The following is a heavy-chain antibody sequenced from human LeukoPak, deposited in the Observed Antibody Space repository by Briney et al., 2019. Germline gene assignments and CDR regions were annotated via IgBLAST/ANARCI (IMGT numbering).Heavy chain of an antibody. Sequence: GGSLRLSCAASGFTFSDYWMSWVRQAPGKGLEWVAYIKQDGSDKYYVDSVKGRFTISKDNAKNSLYLQMNSLRDEDSAVYYCARKSLGYYDSSGYYSGWFDYWGQGTLVTVSS. J-gene: IGHJ4*02. D-gene: IGHD3-22*01. CDR2: IKQDGSDK. CDR3: ARKSLGYYDSSGYYSGWFDY. V-gene: IGHV3-7*01. CDR1: GFTFSDYW.